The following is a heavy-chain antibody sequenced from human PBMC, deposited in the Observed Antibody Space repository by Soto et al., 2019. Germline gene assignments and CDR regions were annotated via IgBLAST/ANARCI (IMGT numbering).Heavy chain of an antibody. CDR3: AKYINAEYSSSSEDY. Sequence: EVQLVESGGGLVQPGRSLRLSCAASGFTFDDYAMHWVRQAPGKGLEWVSGISWNSGSIGYADSVKGRFTISRDNAKNSLYLQMNSLRAEDTALYYCAKYINAEYSSSSEDYWGQGTLVTVSS. D-gene: IGHD6-6*01. V-gene: IGHV3-9*01. CDR1: GFTFDDYA. CDR2: ISWNSGSI. J-gene: IGHJ4*02.